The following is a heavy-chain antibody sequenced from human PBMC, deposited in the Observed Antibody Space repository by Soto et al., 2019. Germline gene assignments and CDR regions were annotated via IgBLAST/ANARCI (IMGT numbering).Heavy chain of an antibody. CDR3: TKPRPGSHGYGY. CDR2: IKSKADGATT. CDR1: GITLSNAW. J-gene: IGHJ4*02. D-gene: IGHD3-16*01. Sequence: GSLRLSCAASGITLSNAWMTWVRQAPGKGLEWVGRIKSKADGATTEYGSPVKDRFIISRDDSENTLDLQMNSLKTEDTAVYYCTKPRPGSHGYGYWGQGTLVTVSS. V-gene: IGHV3-15*01.